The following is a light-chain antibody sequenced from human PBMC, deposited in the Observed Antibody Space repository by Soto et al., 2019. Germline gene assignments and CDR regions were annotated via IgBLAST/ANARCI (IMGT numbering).Light chain of an antibody. J-gene: IGKJ1*01. Sequence: DIQMTQSPSTLSASVGDRVTITCRASQSISSWLAWYQQKPGKAPKLVIYKASSLESGVPLRFSGSGSGTEFTLTISSLQPEDFATYYCQQYKSYPWTFGQGTKVEIK. CDR3: QQYKSYPWT. CDR2: KAS. CDR1: QSISSW. V-gene: IGKV1-5*03.